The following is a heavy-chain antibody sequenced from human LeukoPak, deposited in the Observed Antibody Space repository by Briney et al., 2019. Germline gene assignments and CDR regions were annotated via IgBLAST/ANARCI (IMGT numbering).Heavy chain of an antibody. D-gene: IGHD3-9*01. Sequence: PGGSLRLSCAASGFTVSSNYMSWVRQAPGKGLEWVSVIYSGGSTYYADSVKGRFTISRDNSKNTLYLQMNSLRAEDTAVYYCARVGLRYLPYGMDVWGQGTTVTVSS. V-gene: IGHV3-66*01. CDR2: IYSGGST. J-gene: IGHJ6*02. CDR1: GFTVSSNY. CDR3: ARVGLRYLPYGMDV.